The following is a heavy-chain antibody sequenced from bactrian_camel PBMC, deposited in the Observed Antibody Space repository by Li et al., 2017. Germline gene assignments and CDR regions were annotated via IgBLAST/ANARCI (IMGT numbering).Heavy chain of an antibody. CDR3: RRDNFLASY. V-gene: IGHV3S53*01. J-gene: IGHJ4*01. CDR1: GYTQIISC. CDR2: IDTGGVT. Sequence: QLVESGGGSVQSGGSLRLSCETSGYTQIISCMAWFRQAPGKEREVVAAIDTGGVTTYADSVKGRFAISRDNAKNTLYLQVNSLRTEDTAVYYCRRDNFLASYWGQGTQVTVS. D-gene: IGHD1*01.